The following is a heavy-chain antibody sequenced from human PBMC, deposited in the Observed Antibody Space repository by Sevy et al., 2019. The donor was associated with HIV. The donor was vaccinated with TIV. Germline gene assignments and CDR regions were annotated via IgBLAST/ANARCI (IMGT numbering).Heavy chain of an antibody. V-gene: IGHV1-69*13. J-gene: IGHJ4*02. CDR1: GGTFSSYA. CDR2: IIPIFGTA. D-gene: IGHD3-10*01. CDR3: SIALYGSGSYYNPAYFDY. Sequence: ASVKVSCKASGGTFSSYAISWVRQAPGQGLEWMGGIIPIFGTANYAQKFQGRVTITADESTSTAYMELSSLRSEDTAVYYCSIALYGSGSYYNPAYFDYWGQGTLVTVSS.